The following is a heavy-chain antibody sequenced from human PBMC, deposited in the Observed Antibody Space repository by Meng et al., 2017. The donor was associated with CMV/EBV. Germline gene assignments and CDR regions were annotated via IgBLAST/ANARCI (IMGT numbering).Heavy chain of an antibody. Sequence: GESLKISCAASGFTFSSYGMHWVRQAPGKGLEWVSSISSSSSYIYYADSVKGRFTISRDNAKNSLHLQMNSLRAEDTAVYFCARSGVFGCSSTSCYDLDAFDIWGQGTMVTVSS. CDR1: GFTFSSYG. CDR2: ISSSSSYI. V-gene: IGHV3-21*06. CDR3: ARSGVFGCSSTSCYDLDAFDI. J-gene: IGHJ3*02. D-gene: IGHD2-2*01.